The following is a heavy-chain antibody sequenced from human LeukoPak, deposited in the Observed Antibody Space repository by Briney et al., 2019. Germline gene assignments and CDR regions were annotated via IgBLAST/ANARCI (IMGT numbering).Heavy chain of an antibody. V-gene: IGHV1-18*01. J-gene: IGHJ4*02. CDR3: ARDRGKDYDYVWGSITDY. CDR2: ISAYNGNT. Sequence: ASVTVSCTASGYTFTSYGISWVRQAPGQGLEWMGWISAYNGNTNYAQKLQGRVTMTTDTSTSTAYMELRSLRSDDTAVYYCARDRGKDYDYVWGSITDYWGQGTLVTVSS. D-gene: IGHD3-16*01. CDR1: GYTFTSYG.